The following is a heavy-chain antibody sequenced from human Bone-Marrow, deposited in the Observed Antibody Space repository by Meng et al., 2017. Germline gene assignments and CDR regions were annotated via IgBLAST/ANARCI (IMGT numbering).Heavy chain of an antibody. V-gene: IGHV1-2*02. CDR3: AIPPQQWLVRSEYFQH. J-gene: IGHJ1*01. Sequence: SVKVSCKASGYTFTGYYMHRVRQAPGQGREWMGWNNPNSGGTNYAQKFQGKVTMTRDPSISSAYMELSRLRSDDTAVYYGAIPPQQWLVRSEYFQHWGQGTLVTVSS. CDR1: GYTFTGYY. D-gene: IGHD6-19*01. CDR2: NNPNSGGT.